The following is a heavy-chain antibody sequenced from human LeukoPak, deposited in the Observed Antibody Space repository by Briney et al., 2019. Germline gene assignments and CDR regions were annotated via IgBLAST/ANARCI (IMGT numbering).Heavy chain of an antibody. CDR2: IGSTGDT. CDR3: ASRTSWYYGLDV. D-gene: IGHD1-1*01. J-gene: IGHJ6*02. V-gene: IGHV3-13*01. Sequence: GSLRLSCVASGFNFSKTDMHWVRQVTGKSLEWVSGIGSTGDTNYPGSVKGRFTISREIGKNSLYLQINGLRAEDTAVYYCASRTSWYYGLDVWGQGTTVTVSS. CDR1: GFNFSKTD.